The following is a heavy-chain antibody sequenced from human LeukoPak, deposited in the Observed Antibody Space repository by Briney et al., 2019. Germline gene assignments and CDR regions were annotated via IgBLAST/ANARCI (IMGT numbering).Heavy chain of an antibody. CDR2: ISYDGSNK. CDR1: GFTFSSYG. V-gene: IGHV3-30*18. CDR3: AKLGDYGDYFLLSHYYYGMDV. Sequence: GGSLRLSCAASGFTFSSYGVHWVRQAPGKGLEWVAVISYDGSNKYYADSVKGRFTISRDNSKNTLYLQMNSLRAEDTAVYYCAKLGDYGDYFLLSHYYYGMDVWGQGTTVTVSS. D-gene: IGHD4-17*01. J-gene: IGHJ6*02.